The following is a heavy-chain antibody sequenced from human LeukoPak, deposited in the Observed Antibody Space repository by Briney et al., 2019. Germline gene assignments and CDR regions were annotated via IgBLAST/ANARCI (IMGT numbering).Heavy chain of an antibody. CDR2: IKQDGSEK. J-gene: IGHJ6*02. CDR1: GFTFSSYW. D-gene: IGHD3-22*01. CDR3: ARDRNYYDSSGYGTDV. Sequence: GGSLRLSCAASGFTFSSYWMSWVRQAPGKGLEWVANIKQDGSEKYYVDSVKGRFTISRDNAKNSLYLQMNSLRAEDTAVYYCARDRNYYDSSGYGTDVWGQGTTVTVSS. V-gene: IGHV3-7*01.